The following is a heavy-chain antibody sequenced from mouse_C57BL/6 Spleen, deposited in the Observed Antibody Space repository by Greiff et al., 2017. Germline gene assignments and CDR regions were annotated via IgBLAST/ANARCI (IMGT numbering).Heavy chain of an antibody. CDR1: GYAFSSYW. J-gene: IGHJ1*03. CDR2: IYPGDGDT. V-gene: IGHV1-80*01. CDR3: ARGHYGSSPFWYFDV. D-gene: IGHD1-1*01. Sequence: VQVVESGAELVKPGASVKISCKASGYAFSSYWMNWVKQRPGKGLEWIGQIYPGDGDTNYNGKFKGKATLTADKSSSTAYMQLSSLTSEDSAVYFCARGHYGSSPFWYFDVWGTGTTVTVSS.